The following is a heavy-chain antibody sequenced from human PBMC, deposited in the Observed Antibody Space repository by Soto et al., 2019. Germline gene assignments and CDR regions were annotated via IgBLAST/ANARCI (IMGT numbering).Heavy chain of an antibody. V-gene: IGHV3-30*04. CDR3: AKATAILRGYFEY. J-gene: IGHJ4*02. CDR2: ISYDGGHI. CDR1: GFTFSSYA. D-gene: IGHD5-18*01. Sequence: QVQLVESGGGVVQPGRSLRLSCAASGFTFSSYAMHWVRQAPGKGLEWVAVISYDGGHIYYADSVKGRFTISRDSSRNTLYLQMNSLRPDDTAVYYCAKATAILRGYFEYWGQGTLVTVSS.